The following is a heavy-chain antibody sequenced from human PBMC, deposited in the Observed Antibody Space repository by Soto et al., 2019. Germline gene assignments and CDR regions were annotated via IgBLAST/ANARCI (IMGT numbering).Heavy chain of an antibody. J-gene: IGHJ6*04. V-gene: IGHV1-69*01. CDR1: GGTFSSYA. CDR3: ARVLTAMAIELGPMDV. D-gene: IGHD5-18*01. Sequence: QGQLVQSGAEVKKPGSSVKVSCKASGGTFSSYAISWVRQAPGQGLEWMGGLIPIFGTANYAQKFQGRVTITGDESTRTAYMELRSLRSEDTAVYYCARVLTAMAIELGPMDVRGKGTTVNVS. CDR2: LIPIFGTA.